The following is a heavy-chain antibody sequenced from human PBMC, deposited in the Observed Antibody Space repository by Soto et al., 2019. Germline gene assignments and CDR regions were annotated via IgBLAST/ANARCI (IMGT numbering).Heavy chain of an antibody. J-gene: IGHJ4*02. CDR3: ARSSQITLAYCGGDCYSFDY. V-gene: IGHV1-18*01. D-gene: IGHD2-21*02. Sequence: QVQLVQSGAEVKKPGASVKVSCKASGYTFTSYGISWVRQAPGQGLEWMGWISAYNGNTNYAQKLQGRGTMTTDTATSTAYMELRSLRSDDTAVYYCARSSQITLAYCGGDCYSFDYWGQGTLVTVSS. CDR1: GYTFTSYG. CDR2: ISAYNGNT.